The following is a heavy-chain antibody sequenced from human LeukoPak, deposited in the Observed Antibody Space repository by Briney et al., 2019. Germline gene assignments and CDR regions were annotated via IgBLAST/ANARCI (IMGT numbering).Heavy chain of an antibody. V-gene: IGHV3-49*04. CDR1: GFTFGDYA. Sequence: GGSLRLSCTASGFTFGDYAMRWVRQAPGKGREGVGFIRSKAYGGTTEYAASVKGRFTIPRDDSKSIAYLQMNSLKTEDTAVYYCTRCHDYVWGSYRPFDYWGQGTLVTVSS. CDR2: IRSKAYGGTT. J-gene: IGHJ4*02. CDR3: TRCHDYVWGSYRPFDY. D-gene: IGHD3-16*02.